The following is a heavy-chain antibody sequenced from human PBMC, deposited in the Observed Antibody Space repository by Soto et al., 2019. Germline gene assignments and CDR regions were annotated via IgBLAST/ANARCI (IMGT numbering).Heavy chain of an antibody. V-gene: IGHV3-21*01. D-gene: IGHD1-1*01. CDR1: GFTFSSYS. J-gene: IGHJ4*02. Sequence: GGSLRLSCAASGFTFSSYSMNWVRQAPGKGLEWVSSISSSSSYIYYADSVKGRFTISRDNAKNSLYLQMNSLRAEDTAVYYCARDKIPGTSHYYFDYWGQGTLVTVSS. CDR3: ARDKIPGTSHYYFDY. CDR2: ISSSSSYI.